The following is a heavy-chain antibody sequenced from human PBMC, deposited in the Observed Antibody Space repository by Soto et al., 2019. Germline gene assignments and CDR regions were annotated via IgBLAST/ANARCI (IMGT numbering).Heavy chain of an antibody. CDR1: GFTFSNSA. D-gene: IGHD2-2*02. J-gene: IGHJ4*02. CDR3: AADRDCSSTSCYTYNFDY. Sequence: ASVKVSCKVSGFTFSNSALQWVRQARGQRPEWIGWIVVASGVTNYAQKFQERVTMTRDMSTTTAHMELNSLRSDDTAVYYCAADRDCSSTSCYTYNFDYWGQGTQVTVSS. CDR2: IVVASGVT. V-gene: IGHV1-58*01.